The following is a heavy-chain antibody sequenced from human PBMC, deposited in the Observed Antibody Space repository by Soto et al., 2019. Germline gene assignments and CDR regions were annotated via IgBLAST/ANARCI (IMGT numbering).Heavy chain of an antibody. V-gene: IGHV4-59*01. Sequence: QVQLQESGPGLVKPSETLSLTCTVSNDSIRRYYWSWIRQPPGRGLEWIGYAFHTGGTNYNPSLRRRVTITVDSSKSQFALQLTSVTAADTAVYFWASSELATLRDTEYFHHWGQGTLVTVSS. J-gene: IGHJ1*01. D-gene: IGHD5-12*01. CDR3: ASSELATLRDTEYFHH. CDR1: NDSIRRYY. CDR2: AFHTGGT.